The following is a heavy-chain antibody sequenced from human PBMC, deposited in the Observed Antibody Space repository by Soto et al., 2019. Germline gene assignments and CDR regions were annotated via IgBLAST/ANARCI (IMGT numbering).Heavy chain of an antibody. J-gene: IGHJ3*02. D-gene: IGHD2-2*02. CDR1: GGAISTHF. CDR3: ARRHTATQERGAFDI. Sequence: QVQLQESGPGLVKPSETLSLTCTVSGGAISTHFWSWIRQPPGKGLEWIGYVHYSGDTSYNPSLKSLVTIAVVTSTSHFSLATSSLSAADTARYYCARRHTATQERGAFDIWGRGTRVTVSS. V-gene: IGHV4-59*08. CDR2: VHYSGDT.